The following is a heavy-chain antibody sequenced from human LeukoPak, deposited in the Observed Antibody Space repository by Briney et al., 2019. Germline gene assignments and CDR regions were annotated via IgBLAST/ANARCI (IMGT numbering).Heavy chain of an antibody. CDR3: ARWRPSDY. CDR1: GFTFSSYE. J-gene: IGHJ4*02. D-gene: IGHD5-12*01. Sequence: GGSLRLSCAASGFTFSSYEMNWVRQAPGKGLEWVSYISSSGNAIYYADSVKGRFTISRDNAKNSLYLQMNGLRAEDTAVYYCARWRPSDYWGQGTLVTVSS. V-gene: IGHV3-48*03. CDR2: ISSSGNAI.